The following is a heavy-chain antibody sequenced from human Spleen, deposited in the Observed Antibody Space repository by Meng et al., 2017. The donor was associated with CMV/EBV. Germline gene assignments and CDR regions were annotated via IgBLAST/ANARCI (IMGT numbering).Heavy chain of an antibody. CDR1: ISSSNFS. D-gene: IGHD3-10*01. Sequence: ISSSNFSWVWIRQPPGKGLQWIGKIYYSGSTYYNPSLESRVTISVDTSKNQFSLRLSSVTATDTAIYYCARLNTIYGSGSYSPFDPWGQGTLVTVSS. CDR3: ARLNTIYGSGSYSPFDP. V-gene: IGHV4-39*01. J-gene: IGHJ5*02. CDR2: IYYSGST.